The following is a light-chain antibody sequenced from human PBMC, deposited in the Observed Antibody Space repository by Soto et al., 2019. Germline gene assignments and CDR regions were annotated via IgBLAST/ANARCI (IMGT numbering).Light chain of an antibody. Sequence: QSALTQPRSVSGSPGQSVTISCTGTSSDVGGYNYVSWYQQHPGKAPKLMIYEGSKRPSGVSNRFSGSKSGNTASLTISGLQAEDEADYYCCSYAVTNILVVGGGTKLTVL. J-gene: IGLJ2*01. CDR2: EGS. CDR3: CSYAVTNILV. V-gene: IGLV2-11*01. CDR1: SSDVGGYNY.